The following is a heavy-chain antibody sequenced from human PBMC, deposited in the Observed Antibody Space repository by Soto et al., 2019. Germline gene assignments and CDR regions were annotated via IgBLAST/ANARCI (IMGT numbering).Heavy chain of an antibody. CDR2: ISGSSGST. CDR3: ARDGGCRDGYTVGCNWFDP. CDR1: GFTFSSYA. D-gene: IGHD5-12*01. Sequence: PGGSLRLSCAASGFTFSSYAMSWVRQAPGKGLEWVSVISGSSGSTYYADSVKGRFTISRDNSKNTLYLQMNSLRAEDTAVYYCARDGGCRDGYTVGCNWFDPWGQGTLVTVSS. J-gene: IGHJ5*02. V-gene: IGHV3-23*01.